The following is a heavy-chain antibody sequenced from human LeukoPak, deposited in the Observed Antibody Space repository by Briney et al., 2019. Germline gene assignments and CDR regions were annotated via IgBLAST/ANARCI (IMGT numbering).Heavy chain of an antibody. CDR3: ATANDY. J-gene: IGHJ4*02. V-gene: IGHV5-51*01. CDR1: GYSFTSYW. CDR2: IYSGGSDT. D-gene: IGHD4/OR15-4a*01. Sequence: GDPLKISCKGSGYSFTSYWIGWVRQMPGKGLEWMGIIYSGGSDTSFSPSFQGQVTISADKSITTAYLQWSSLKASDTAMYYCATANDYWGQGTLVTVSS.